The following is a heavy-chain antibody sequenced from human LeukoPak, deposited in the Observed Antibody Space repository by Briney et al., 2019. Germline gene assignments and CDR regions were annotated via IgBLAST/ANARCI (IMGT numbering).Heavy chain of an antibody. CDR2: VYNSGTT. Sequence: PSETLSLTCTVSGVSIGSHYWSWIRQSPGKGLEWIGCVYNSGTTVYNPSLTGRVTISVDTSKNQYSLNLRSVTAADTAVYYCARALSGSYPRVFDSWGQGTLVTVSS. V-gene: IGHV4-59*11. CDR3: ARALSGSYPRVFDS. CDR1: GVSIGSHY. J-gene: IGHJ4*02. D-gene: IGHD1-26*01.